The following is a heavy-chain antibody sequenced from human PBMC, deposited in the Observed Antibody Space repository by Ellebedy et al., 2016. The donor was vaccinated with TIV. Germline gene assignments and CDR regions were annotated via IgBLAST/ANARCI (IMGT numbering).Heavy chain of an antibody. CDR3: ARETQLGYCRGGSCYTLDY. Sequence: GESLKISXAASGFTFNTYSMNWVRQAPGKGLEWVSVISGSGNTIHQADSVKGRFTISRDNAKNSLYLQMNSLRAGDTAVYYCARETQLGYCRGGSCYTLDYWGQGTLVTVSS. CDR2: ISGSGNTI. CDR1: GFTFNTYS. D-gene: IGHD2-15*01. J-gene: IGHJ4*02. V-gene: IGHV3-21*01.